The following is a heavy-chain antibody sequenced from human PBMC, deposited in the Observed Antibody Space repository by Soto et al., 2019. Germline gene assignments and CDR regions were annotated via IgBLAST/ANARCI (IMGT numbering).Heavy chain of an antibody. J-gene: IGHJ4*02. V-gene: IGHV3-23*01. CDR2: ISGNGGGGGT. CDR3: TKDRLLWSTTWNIDY. Sequence: EVQLLESGGALVQPGGSLRLSCAASGFPFSSYALNWVRQTPGNGLEWISTISGNGGGGGTYYANSVKGRFTISRDNSKNMLYLQMNRLRVEDTAIYYCTKDRLLWSTTWNIDYWGQGALVTVSS. CDR1: GFPFSSYA. D-gene: IGHD2-2*01.